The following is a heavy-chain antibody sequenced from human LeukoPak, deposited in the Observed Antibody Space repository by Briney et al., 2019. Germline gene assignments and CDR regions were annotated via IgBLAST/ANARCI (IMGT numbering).Heavy chain of an antibody. V-gene: IGHV3-9*01. J-gene: IGHJ6*02. CDR3: AKGSATFYYYYSMDV. CDR2: ISWNSGSI. CDR1: GYTFDDYA. D-gene: IGHD2-15*01. Sequence: GGSLRLSCAASGYTFDDYAMHWVRQAPGKGLEWVSGISWNSGSIGYADSVKGRFTISRDNAKNSLYLQMNSLRAEDTALYYCAKGSATFYYYYSMDVWGQGTTVTVSS.